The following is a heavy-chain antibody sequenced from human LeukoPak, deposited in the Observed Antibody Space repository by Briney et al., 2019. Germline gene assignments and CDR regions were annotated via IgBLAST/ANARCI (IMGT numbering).Heavy chain of an antibody. Sequence: SETLSLTCTVSGGSISSGDYYWSWIRQPPGKGLEWIGYIYYSGSTYYNPSLKSRVTISVDTSKNQFSLKLSSVTAADTAVYYCATSQCGSDCYLAGDYWGQGTLVTVSS. V-gene: IGHV4-30-4*01. CDR2: IYYSGST. CDR3: ATSQCGSDCYLAGDY. J-gene: IGHJ4*02. CDR1: GGSISSGDYY. D-gene: IGHD2-21*02.